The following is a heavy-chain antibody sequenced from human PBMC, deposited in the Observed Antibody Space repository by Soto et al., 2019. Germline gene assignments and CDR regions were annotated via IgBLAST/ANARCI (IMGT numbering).Heavy chain of an antibody. J-gene: IGHJ6*02. Sequence: HPGGSLRLSCAASGFTFSSYAMSWVRQAPGKGLEWVSAISGSGGSTYYADSVKGRFTISRDNSKNTLYLQMNSLRAEDTAVYYCAKALIAVAYYYYGMDVWGQGTTVTVSS. V-gene: IGHV3-23*01. CDR3: AKALIAVAYYYYGMDV. CDR1: GFTFSSYA. D-gene: IGHD6-19*01. CDR2: ISGSGGST.